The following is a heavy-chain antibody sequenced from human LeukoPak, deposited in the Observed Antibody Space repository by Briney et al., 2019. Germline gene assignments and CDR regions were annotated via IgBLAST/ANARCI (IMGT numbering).Heavy chain of an antibody. D-gene: IGHD3-22*01. Sequence: GGSLRLSCAASGFTFSSYGMHWVRQAPGKGLEWVAVIWYDGSNKYYADSVRGRFTISRDNSKNTLYLQMNSLRAEDTAVYYCAKGPHVEVSSGYYYYYYYMDVWGKGTTVTVSS. J-gene: IGHJ6*03. CDR1: GFTFSSYG. CDR2: IWYDGSNK. V-gene: IGHV3-33*06. CDR3: AKGPHVEVSSGYYYYYYYMDV.